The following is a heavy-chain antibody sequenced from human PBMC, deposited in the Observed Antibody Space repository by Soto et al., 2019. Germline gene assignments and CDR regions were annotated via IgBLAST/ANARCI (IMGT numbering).Heavy chain of an antibody. CDR3: ASGRAMDV. V-gene: IGHV3-30-3*01. J-gene: IGHJ6*02. Sequence: QVQLVESGGGVVQPGRSLGLPCPAPGFSLSPYPFPWAPRAPGKGLEWLAVLSYDGSNEYYADSVKGRFTISRDNSKNTLYLQMNSLRLEDTAVYYCASGRAMDVWGQGTTVTVSS. CDR2: LSYDGSNE. CDR1: GFSLSPYP.